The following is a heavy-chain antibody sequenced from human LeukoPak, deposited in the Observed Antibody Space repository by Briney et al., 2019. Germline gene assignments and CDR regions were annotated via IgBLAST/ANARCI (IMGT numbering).Heavy chain of an antibody. CDR3: ARVDGSPDY. D-gene: IGHD2-15*01. J-gene: IGHJ4*02. V-gene: IGHV1-8*03. Sequence: ASVKVSCKASGYTFTRYDINWVRQATGQGLEWMGWMNPKSGNTGHAQKFQGRVTITRGTSISTVYMELSSLRFEDTAVYFCARVDGSPDYWGQGTLVTVSS. CDR1: GYTFTRYD. CDR2: MNPKSGNT.